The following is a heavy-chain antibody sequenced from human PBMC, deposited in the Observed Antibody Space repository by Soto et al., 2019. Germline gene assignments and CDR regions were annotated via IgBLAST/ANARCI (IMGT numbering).Heavy chain of an antibody. V-gene: IGHV1-69*01. CDR2: IIPIFGTA. CDR1: GGTFSSYA. CDR3: ARDQPPEIAAAGTISPFSYAV. D-gene: IGHD6-13*01. J-gene: IGHJ4*02. Sequence: QVQLVQSGAEVKKPGSSVKVSCKASGGTFSSYAISWVRQAPGQGLEWMGGIIPIFGTANYAQKFQGRVTITADESTSTAYMELSSLRSEDTAVYYCARDQPPEIAAAGTISPFSYAVWGQGTLVTVSS.